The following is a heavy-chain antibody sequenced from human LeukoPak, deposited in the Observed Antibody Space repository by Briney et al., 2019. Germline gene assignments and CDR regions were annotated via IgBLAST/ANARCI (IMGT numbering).Heavy chain of an antibody. Sequence: ASVKVSCKASGGTFSSYAISWVRQAPGQGLEWMGGIIPILGTANYAQKFQGRVTITADESTSTAYMELSSLRSEDTAVYYCARDPAIRLLGGFDPWGQGTLVTVSS. D-gene: IGHD2-21*01. CDR1: GGTFSSYA. CDR2: IIPILGTA. V-gene: IGHV1-69*01. CDR3: ARDPAIRLLGGFDP. J-gene: IGHJ5*02.